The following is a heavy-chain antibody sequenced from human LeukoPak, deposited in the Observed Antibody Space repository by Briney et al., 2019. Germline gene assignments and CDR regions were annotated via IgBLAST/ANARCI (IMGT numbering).Heavy chain of an antibody. CDR3: AKVGDYYDSSGPFDY. CDR1: GFTFSSYA. V-gene: IGHV3-23*01. D-gene: IGHD3-22*01. Sequence: GGSLRLSCAASGFTFSSYAMSWVRQAPGKGLEGVSAISGSGGSTYYADSVKGRFTISRDNSKNTLYLQMNSLRAEDTAVYYCAKVGDYYDSSGPFDYWGQGTLVTVSS. CDR2: ISGSGGST. J-gene: IGHJ4*02.